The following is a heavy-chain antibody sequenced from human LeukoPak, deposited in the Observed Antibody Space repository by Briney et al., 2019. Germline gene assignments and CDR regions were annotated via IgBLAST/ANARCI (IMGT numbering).Heavy chain of an antibody. D-gene: IGHD3-22*01. CDR1: GGSISSYY. V-gene: IGHV4-4*07. CDR2: IYTSGST. J-gene: IGHJ4*02. Sequence: PSETLSLTCTVSGGSISSYYRSWIRQPAGKGLEWIGRIYTSGSTNYNPSLKSRVTMSVDTSKNQFSLKLSSVTAADTAVYYCARAKRSYYDSSVWYFDYWGQGTLVTVSS. CDR3: ARAKRSYYDSSVWYFDY.